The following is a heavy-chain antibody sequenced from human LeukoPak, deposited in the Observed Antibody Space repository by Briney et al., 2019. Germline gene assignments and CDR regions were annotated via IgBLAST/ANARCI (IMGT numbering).Heavy chain of an antibody. CDR3: ARERTHYYYFDY. V-gene: IGHV3-74*01. CDR1: GFTFSSYW. J-gene: IGHJ4*02. D-gene: IGHD2/OR15-2a*01. Sequence: GGSLRLSCAASGFTFSSYWMHWVRQAPGKGLVWVSRINSDGSSTSYADSVKGRFTISRDNPKNTLYLQMNSLRAEDTAVYYCARERTHYYYFDYWGQGTLVTVSS. CDR2: INSDGSST.